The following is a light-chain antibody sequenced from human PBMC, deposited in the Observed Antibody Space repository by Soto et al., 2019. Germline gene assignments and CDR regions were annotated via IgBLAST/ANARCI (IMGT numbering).Light chain of an antibody. Sequence: EMVLTQSQGTLSLSPGERATLSCLASHSVTSNYLAWYQQKPGQAPRLLIYGASRRATGIPDRFIGSGSGTDFTLTISRLEHEDFAVYYCQHYITSLTTFGQGTKVDIK. CDR2: GAS. CDR1: HSVTSNY. CDR3: QHYITSLTT. J-gene: IGKJ1*01. V-gene: IGKV3-20*01.